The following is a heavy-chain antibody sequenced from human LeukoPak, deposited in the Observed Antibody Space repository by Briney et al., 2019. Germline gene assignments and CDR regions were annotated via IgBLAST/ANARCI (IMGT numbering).Heavy chain of an antibody. CDR3: ARLLDNDISGDPDTFDV. CDR1: GGSLSGHY. V-gene: IGHV4-59*11. D-gene: IGHD3-22*01. Sequence: SETLSLTCTVSGGSLSGHYWSWIRQPPGKRLEWIGYVSYTGRTKYIPSLQSRVTISIDTSKSQFSLKLTSVTSADTAVYSCARLLDNDISGDPDTFDVWGQGTTVIVSS. CDR2: VSYTGRT. J-gene: IGHJ3*01.